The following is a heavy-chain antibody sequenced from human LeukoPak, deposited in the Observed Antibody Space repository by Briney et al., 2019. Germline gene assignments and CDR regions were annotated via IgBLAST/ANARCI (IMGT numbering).Heavy chain of an antibody. CDR2: INPSGGST. V-gene: IGHV1-46*03. J-gene: IGHJ5*02. D-gene: IGHD3-9*01. Sequence: ASVKVSCKASGYTFTSYYMHWARQAPGQGLEWMGIINPSGGSTSYAQKFQGRVTMTRDTSTSTVYMELSSLRSEDTAVYYCARAGDDILTGYENWFDPWGQGTLVTVSS. CDR3: ARAGDDILTGYENWFDP. CDR1: GYTFTSYY.